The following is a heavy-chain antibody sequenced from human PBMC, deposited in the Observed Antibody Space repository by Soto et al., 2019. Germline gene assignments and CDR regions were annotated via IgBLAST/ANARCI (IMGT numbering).Heavy chain of an antibody. Sequence: GGSLRLSCAASGFTFSGSAMHWVLQASGKGLEWVGRIRSKANGYATAYAASVKGRFTISRDDSKNTAYLQMNSLKTEDTAVYYCTRLYYDFWSGSCAFDIWGQGTMVT. CDR2: IRSKANGYAT. CDR1: GFTFSGSA. CDR3: TRLYYDFWSGSCAFDI. D-gene: IGHD3-3*01. J-gene: IGHJ3*02. V-gene: IGHV3-73*01.